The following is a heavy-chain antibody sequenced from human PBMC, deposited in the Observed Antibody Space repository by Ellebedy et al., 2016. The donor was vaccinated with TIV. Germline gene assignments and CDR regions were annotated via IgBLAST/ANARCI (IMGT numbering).Heavy chain of an antibody. V-gene: IGHV1-2*02. CDR1: GYTFTGYY. CDR3: ARRGGQQLVLDY. J-gene: IGHJ4*02. Sequence: ASVKVSCXASGYTFTGYYMHWVRQAPGQGLEWMGWINPNSGGTNYAQKFQGRVTMTRDTSTSTVYMELSSLRSEDTAVYYCARRGGQQLVLDYWGQGTLVTVSS. CDR2: INPNSGGT. D-gene: IGHD6-13*01.